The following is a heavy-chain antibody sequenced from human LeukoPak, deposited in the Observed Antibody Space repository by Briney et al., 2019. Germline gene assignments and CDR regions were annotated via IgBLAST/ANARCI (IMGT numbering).Heavy chain of an antibody. CDR3: ARDKRSGSYEFSIAFDI. D-gene: IGHD1-26*01. Sequence: GGSLRLSCAASGFTFDDYGMSWVRQAPGKGLEWVSGINWNGGSTGYADSVKGRFTISRDNAKNSLYLQMNSLRAEDTALYHCARDKRSGSYEFSIAFDIWGQGTMVTVSS. CDR2: INWNGGST. CDR1: GFTFDDYG. J-gene: IGHJ3*02. V-gene: IGHV3-20*01.